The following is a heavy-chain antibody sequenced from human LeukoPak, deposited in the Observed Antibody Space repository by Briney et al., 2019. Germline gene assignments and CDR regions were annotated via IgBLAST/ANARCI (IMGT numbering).Heavy chain of an antibody. V-gene: IGHV3-21*01. Sequence: GGSLRLSCAASGFTFSSYSMNWVRQAPGKGLECVSSISSSSSYIYYADSVKGRFTISRDNAKNSLYLQMNSLRAEDTAVYYCARGGYYYDSSGYYYTLNYWGQGTLVTVSS. CDR2: ISSSSSYI. J-gene: IGHJ4*02. CDR3: ARGGYYYDSSGYYYTLNY. D-gene: IGHD3-22*01. CDR1: GFTFSSYS.